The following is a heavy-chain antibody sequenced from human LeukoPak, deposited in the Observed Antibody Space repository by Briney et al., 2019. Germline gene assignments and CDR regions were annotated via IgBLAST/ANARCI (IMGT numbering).Heavy chain of an antibody. CDR3: ARDEQWLTGPIDY. D-gene: IGHD6-19*01. Sequence: SGGSLRLSCAASGFTFSSYSMNWVRQAPGKGLEWVSSISSSSSYIYYADSVKGRFTISRDNAKNSLYLQMNSLRAEDTAVNYCARDEQWLTGPIDYWGQGTLVTVSS. V-gene: IGHV3-21*01. J-gene: IGHJ4*02. CDR2: ISSSSSYI. CDR1: GFTFSSYS.